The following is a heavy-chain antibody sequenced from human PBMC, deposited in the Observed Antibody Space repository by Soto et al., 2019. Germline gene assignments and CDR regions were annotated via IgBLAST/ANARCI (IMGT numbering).Heavy chain of an antibody. CDR3: ARSRGNPSGVEFDS. Sequence: SETLSLTCTVSGVSINSYYWSWIRQPPGKGLEWIGYIFYSGSTNYNPSLKSRVTISVDTSKNQFSLKLSSVTAADTAVYYCARSRGNPSGVEFDSWGQGTLVTVSS. D-gene: IGHD1-1*01. CDR1: GVSINSYY. V-gene: IGHV4-59*01. CDR2: IFYSGST. J-gene: IGHJ4*02.